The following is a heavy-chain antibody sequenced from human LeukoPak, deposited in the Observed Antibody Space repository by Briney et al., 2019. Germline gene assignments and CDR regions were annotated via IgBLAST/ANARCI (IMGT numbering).Heavy chain of an antibody. D-gene: IGHD3-10*01. CDR1: GFTFSSYS. V-gene: IGHV3-21*01. CDR3: ARVITMVRGVIYYYGMDV. J-gene: IGHJ6*04. CDR2: ISSSSSYI. Sequence: GGSLRLSCAASGFTFSSYSMNWFRQAPGKGLEWVSSISSSSSYIYYADSVKGRFTISRDNAKNSLYLRMNSLRAEDTAVYYCARVITMVRGVIYYYGMDVWGKGTTVTVSS.